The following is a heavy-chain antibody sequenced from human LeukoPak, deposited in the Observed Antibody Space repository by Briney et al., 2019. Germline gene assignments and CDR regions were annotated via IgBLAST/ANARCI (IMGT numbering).Heavy chain of an antibody. J-gene: IGHJ4*02. CDR1: GFTFSNAW. CDR3: TTAAFVGATAC. D-gene: IGHD1-26*01. V-gene: IGHV3-15*07. Sequence: PGGSLRLSCAASGFTFSNAWMNWVRQAPGKGLEWVGRIKSKTGGGTIDYAAPVNGRFTISRDDSKDTLYLQMNSLKSEDTAVYHCTTAAFVGATACWGQGALVIVSS. CDR2: IKSKTGGGTI.